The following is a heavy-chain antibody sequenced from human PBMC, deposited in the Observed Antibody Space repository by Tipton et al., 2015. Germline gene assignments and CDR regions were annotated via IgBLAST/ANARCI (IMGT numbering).Heavy chain of an antibody. V-gene: IGHV3-23*01. J-gene: IGHJ4*02. CDR2: ISGSGDST. CDR3: AKAHNMVATGGNY. D-gene: IGHD5-12*01. Sequence: SLRLSCAASGFTFSDYYISWIRQAPGKGLEWVSAISGSGDSTYYADSVRGRFTISRDSSKNTLYLQMNGLRSEDTAVYYCAKAHNMVATGGNYWGQGTLVTVSS. CDR1: GFTFSDYY.